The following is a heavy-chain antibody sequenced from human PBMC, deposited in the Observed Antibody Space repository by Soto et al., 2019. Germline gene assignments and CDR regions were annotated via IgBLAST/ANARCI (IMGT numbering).Heavy chain of an antibody. V-gene: IGHV3-74*01. CDR3: AREPVAPFWSGHRETASPP. CDR1: GFTFSSYW. J-gene: IGHJ5*02. D-gene: IGHD3-3*01. Sequence: EVQLVESGGGLVQPGGSLRLSCAASGFTFSSYWMHWVRQAPGKGLVWVSRINSDGSSTSYADSVKGRFTISRDNAKNTLYLESNVLRPEDTAVYHGAREPVAPFWSGHRETASPPWGQGTLVTVSS. CDR2: INSDGSST.